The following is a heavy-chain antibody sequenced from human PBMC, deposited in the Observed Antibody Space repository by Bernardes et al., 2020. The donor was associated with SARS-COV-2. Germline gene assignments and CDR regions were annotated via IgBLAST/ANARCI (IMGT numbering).Heavy chain of an antibody. V-gene: IGHV1-24*01. Sequence: ASVKVSCKVSGYTLTELSMHWVRQAPGKGLEWMGGFDPEDGETIYAQKFQGRVTMTEDTSTDTAYMELSSLRSDDTAVYYCAKQGLPVGLLNAGAFSWFDSWGQGTLVTVSA. CDR2: FDPEDGET. CDR1: GYTLTELS. J-gene: IGHJ5*01. D-gene: IGHD1-26*01. CDR3: AKQGLPVGLLNAGAFSWFDS.